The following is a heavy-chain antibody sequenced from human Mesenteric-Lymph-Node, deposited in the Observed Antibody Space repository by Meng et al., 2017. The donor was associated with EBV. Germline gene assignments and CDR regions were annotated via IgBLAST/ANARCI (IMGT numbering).Heavy chain of an antibody. J-gene: IGHJ4*02. CDR1: GASFSMDNW. CDR3: ARFQRFGDFD. D-gene: IGHD3-10*01. Sequence: QVQLQEAGPGLLKTSGTLSLTCAVSGASFSMDNWWSWVRQPPGKGLEWIGEIYHSGSTNYNPSLKSRVTISVDKSKRQFSLKLTSVTAADTAVYHCARFQRFGDFDWGQGTLVTVSS. V-gene: IGHV4-4*02. CDR2: IYHSGST.